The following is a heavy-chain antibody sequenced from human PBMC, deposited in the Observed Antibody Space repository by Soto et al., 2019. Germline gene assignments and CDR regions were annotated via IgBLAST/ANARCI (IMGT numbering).Heavy chain of an antibody. V-gene: IGHV1-18*01. CDR3: ARDVTPPDF. CDR1: GYTFTSYA. Sequence: QVQLVQSGAEVKKPGASVTVSCQASGYTFTSYAITWVRQAPGQGLEWMGWISAYNGNTNYAPKLQGSVTMATDTSSSTAYMELRSLRSDDAAGYYWARDVTPPDFWGHGTLVTVSS. CDR2: ISAYNGNT. J-gene: IGHJ5*01.